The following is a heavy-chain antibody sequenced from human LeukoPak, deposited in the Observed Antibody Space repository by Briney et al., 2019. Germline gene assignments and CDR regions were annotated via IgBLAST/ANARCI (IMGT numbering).Heavy chain of an antibody. CDR1: GFTLSSYA. J-gene: IGHJ4*02. Sequence: GGSLRLSCAASGFTLSSYAMSWVRQAPGKGLEWVSAISGSGGSTYYADSVKGRFTISRDNSKNTLYLQMNSLRAEDAAVYYCAKARGHGQWLVVPFDYWGQGTLVTVSS. D-gene: IGHD6-19*01. CDR2: ISGSGGST. CDR3: AKARGHGQWLVVPFDY. V-gene: IGHV3-23*01.